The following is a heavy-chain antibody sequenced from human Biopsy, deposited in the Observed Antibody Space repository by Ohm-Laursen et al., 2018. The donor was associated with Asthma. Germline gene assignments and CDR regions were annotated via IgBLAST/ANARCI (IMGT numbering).Heavy chain of an antibody. J-gene: IGHJ4*02. CDR1: GYIFTSYW. Sequence: RESLKISCKASGYIFTSYWIGWVRQMPGKGLEWKGIIFPGDSDTIYSPPFQGQVTIPADKSISPAYLQWSSLKASDTAIYYCARLAYGSESFFDFWGRGTLVTVAS. D-gene: IGHD3-10*01. CDR3: ARLAYGSESFFDF. V-gene: IGHV5-51*01. CDR2: IFPGDSDT.